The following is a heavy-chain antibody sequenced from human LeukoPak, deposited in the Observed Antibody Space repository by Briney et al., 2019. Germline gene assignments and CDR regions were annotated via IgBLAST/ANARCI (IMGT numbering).Heavy chain of an antibody. J-gene: IGHJ5*02. CDR1: GASINSSPYF. CDR2: FSYSGTA. V-gene: IGHV4-39*07. Sequence: PSETLSLTCTVSGASINSSPYFWAWLRQSPGKGLEWIATFSYSGTAYYNPSLKSRVTISVDTSKNQFSLKLSSVTAADTAVYYCARDGSDPWGQGTLVTVSS. CDR3: ARDGSDP.